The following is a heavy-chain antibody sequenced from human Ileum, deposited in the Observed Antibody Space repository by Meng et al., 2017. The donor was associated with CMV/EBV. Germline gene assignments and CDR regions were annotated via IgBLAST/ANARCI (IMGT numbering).Heavy chain of an antibody. CDR3: TRGHSGLNIYAFDI. V-gene: IGHV3-72*01. CDR1: GFTFSDHY. Sequence: GESLKISCVGSGFTFSDHYIDWVRQAPGKGPEWVGRAGNKANSDTKEYGASVKGRFTISRDDSKSSLYLQMNSLKTEDTAVYYCTRGHSGLNIYAFDIWGQGTMVTVSS. J-gene: IGHJ3*02. D-gene: IGHD1-26*01. CDR2: AGNKANSDTK.